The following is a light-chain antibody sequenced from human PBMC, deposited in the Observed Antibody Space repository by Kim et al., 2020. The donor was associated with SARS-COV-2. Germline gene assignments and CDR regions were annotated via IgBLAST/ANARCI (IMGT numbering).Light chain of an antibody. CDR2: YDS. CDR3: QVWDSSSDHNWV. CDR1: NIGSKS. J-gene: IGLJ3*02. V-gene: IGLV3-21*04. Sequence: SYELTQPPSASVAPGKTARITCGGNNIGSKSVHWYQQKPGQAPVLVIYYDSDRPSGIPERFSGSNSGNTATLTISRVEAGDEADYYCQVWDSSSDHNWVF.